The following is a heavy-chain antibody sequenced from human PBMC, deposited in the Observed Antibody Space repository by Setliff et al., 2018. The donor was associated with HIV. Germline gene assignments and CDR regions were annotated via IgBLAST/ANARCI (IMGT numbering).Heavy chain of an antibody. Sequence: LRLSCAASGFTFSSYSLNWVRRAPGKGLEWVSYISSSSTVFYADSVKGRFTISRDDAKNSLFLQMNSLRAEDTAVYYCARDWLADGYSTKFAFDIWGQGTMVTVSS. J-gene: IGHJ3*02. V-gene: IGHV3-48*01. CDR1: GFTFSSYS. CDR2: ISSSSTV. D-gene: IGHD5-18*01. CDR3: ARDWLADGYSTKFAFDI.